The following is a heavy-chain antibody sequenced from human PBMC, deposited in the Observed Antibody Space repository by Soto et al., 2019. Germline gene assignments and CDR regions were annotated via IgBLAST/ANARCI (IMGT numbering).Heavy chain of an antibody. Sequence: SETLSLTCGVSGYSLSSGYYWAWVRQPPGKGLEWIGSILYSGATYYNPSLRSRVTISVDTSKNQFSLKLSSVTAADTAVYFCARPSRGYNSGGPFDIWGQGTMVTVSS. CDR2: ILYSGAT. CDR3: ARPSRGYNSGGPFDI. J-gene: IGHJ3*02. CDR1: GYSLSSGYY. D-gene: IGHD5-18*01. V-gene: IGHV4-38-2*01.